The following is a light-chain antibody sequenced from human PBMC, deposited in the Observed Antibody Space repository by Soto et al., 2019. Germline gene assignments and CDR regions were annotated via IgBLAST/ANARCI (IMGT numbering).Light chain of an antibody. CDR3: QSYDSSLSGYV. J-gene: IGLJ1*01. V-gene: IGLV1-40*01. CDR2: GNN. CDR1: SSNFGAGFD. Sequence: QSVLTQPPSVSGAPGQRVTISCTGSSSNFGAGFDVHWYQQLPGTAPNLLIYGNNNRPSGVPDRFSGSKSGTSASLAIPGLQAEDEADYYCQSYDSSLSGYVFGTGTKLTVL.